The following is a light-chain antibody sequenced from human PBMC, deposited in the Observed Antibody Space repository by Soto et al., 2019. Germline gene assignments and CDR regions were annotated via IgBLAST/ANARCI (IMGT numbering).Light chain of an antibody. Sequence: QSVLTQPPSVSGAPGQRVTISCIGSSSNIGAGYDVHWYRQLPGTAPKLLIYDNTNRPSGVPDRFSGSKSGTSASLAITGLQAEDEADYYCQSYDSSLSAGVFGGGTKLTVL. CDR3: QSYDSSLSAGV. CDR1: SSNIGAGYD. V-gene: IGLV1-40*01. CDR2: DNT. J-gene: IGLJ3*02.